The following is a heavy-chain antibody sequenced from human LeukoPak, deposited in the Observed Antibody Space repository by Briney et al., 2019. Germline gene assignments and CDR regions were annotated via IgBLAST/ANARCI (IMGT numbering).Heavy chain of an antibody. D-gene: IGHD5-24*01. J-gene: IGHJ4*02. CDR2: IIPIFGTA. CDR1: GGTFSSYA. CDR3: ARVRERWLHNFHY. Sequence: GSSVKVSCKASGGTFSSYAISWARQAPGQGLEWMGGIIPIFGTANYAQKLQGRVTMTTDTSTSTAYMELRSLRSDDTAVYYCARVRERWLHNFHYWGQGTLVTVSS. V-gene: IGHV1-69*05.